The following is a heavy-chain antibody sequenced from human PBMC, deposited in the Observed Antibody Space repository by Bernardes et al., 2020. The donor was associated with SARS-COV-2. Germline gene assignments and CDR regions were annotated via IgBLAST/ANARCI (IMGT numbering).Heavy chain of an antibody. CDR3: ARQMVDCTNGVCYNRFDP. CDR1: GYSLTCYR. CDR2: IYRGDSDP. V-gene: IGHV5-51*01. J-gene: IGHJ5*02. D-gene: IGHD2-8*01. Sequence: GVSLKTPRNGPGYSLTCYRIGRVRPIPGKGPEWMVIIYRGDSDPRYSPSFQGQVTLSADKPISTAYLQWSSLKAPDTAMYYCARQMVDCTNGVCYNRFDPWGQGTLVTVSS.